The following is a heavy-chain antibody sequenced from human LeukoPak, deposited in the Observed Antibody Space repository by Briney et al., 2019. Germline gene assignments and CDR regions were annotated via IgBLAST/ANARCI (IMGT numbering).Heavy chain of an antibody. J-gene: IGHJ5*02. V-gene: IGHV3-48*01. CDR2: IGSNILTT. CDR1: GFMFETYS. CDR3: ARSHDGFDH. D-gene: IGHD5-24*01. Sequence: GGSLRLSCVGSGFMFETYSMNWVRQAPGKRLQWVSYIGSNILTTHYSDSVRGRFTISRDNVKKSLYLQMTSLRGDDTAIYYCARSHDGFDHWGQGTLVTVSS.